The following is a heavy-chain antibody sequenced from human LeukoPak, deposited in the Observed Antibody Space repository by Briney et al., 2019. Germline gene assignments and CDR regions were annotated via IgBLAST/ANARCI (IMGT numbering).Heavy chain of an antibody. V-gene: IGHV1-18*01. CDR3: ARSLEDGRYQLLHFLYYYYGMDV. Sequence: ASVKVSCKASGYTFTSYGISWVRQAPGQGLEWMGWISAYNGNTNYAQKLQGRVTMTTDTSTSTAYMELRSLRSDDTAVYYCARSLEDGRYQLLHFLYYYYGMDVWGQGTTVTVSS. CDR2: ISAYNGNT. D-gene: IGHD2-2*01. CDR1: GYTFTSYG. J-gene: IGHJ6*02.